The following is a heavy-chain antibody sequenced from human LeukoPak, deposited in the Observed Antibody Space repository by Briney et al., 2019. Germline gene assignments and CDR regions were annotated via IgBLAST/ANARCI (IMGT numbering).Heavy chain of an antibody. V-gene: IGHV4-61*02. J-gene: IGHJ4*02. CDR3: ARVSTVAADNFDY. CDR1: GGSISSGSYY. CDR2: IYTSGST. Sequence: SETLSLTCTLSGGSISSGSYYWSWIRQPAGKGLEWIGRIYTSGSTNYNPSLKSRVTISVDTSKNQFSLKLSSVTAADTAVYYCARVSTVAADNFDYWGQGTLVTVSS. D-gene: IGHD2-15*01.